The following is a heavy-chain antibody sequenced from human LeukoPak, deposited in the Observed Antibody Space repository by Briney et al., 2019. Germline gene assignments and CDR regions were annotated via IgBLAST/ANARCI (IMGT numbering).Heavy chain of an antibody. V-gene: IGHV3-9*01. Sequence: GGSLRLSCAASGFTFDDYAMHWVQQAPGKGLEWVSGISWNSGSIGYADSVKGRFTISRDNAKNSLYLQMNSLRAEDTALYYCAKDIGLNYDSSGYYNYWGQGTLVTVSS. J-gene: IGHJ4*02. CDR2: ISWNSGSI. D-gene: IGHD3-22*01. CDR1: GFTFDDYA. CDR3: AKDIGLNYDSSGYYNY.